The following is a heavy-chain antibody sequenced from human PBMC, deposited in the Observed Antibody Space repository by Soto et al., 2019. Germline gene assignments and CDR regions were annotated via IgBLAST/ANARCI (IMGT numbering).Heavy chain of an antibody. CDR3: ARLAVAGTMKYYYYYYGMDV. V-gene: IGHV3-20*04. D-gene: IGHD6-19*01. Sequence: GGSLRLSCAASGFTFDDYGMSWVRQAPGKGLEWVSGINWNGGSTGYADSVKGRFTISRDNAKNSLYLQMNSLRAEDTALYYCARLAVAGTMKYYYYYYGMDVWGQGTTVTVSS. CDR1: GFTFDDYG. CDR2: INWNGGST. J-gene: IGHJ6*02.